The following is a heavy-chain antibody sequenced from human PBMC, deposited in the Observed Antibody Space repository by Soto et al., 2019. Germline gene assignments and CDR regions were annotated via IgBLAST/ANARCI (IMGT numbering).Heavy chain of an antibody. CDR1: EFTFRNYW. Sequence: EVQLVESGGGLVQRGGSLRLSCAASEFTFRNYWMNWVRHAPGKGLEWVANINQDGSQRYYVDSVKGRFTISRDNAKNSLYLEMNSLRAEDTAVYYSEKYTSPDDYWGQGTLVTVSS. V-gene: IGHV3-7*01. J-gene: IGHJ4*02. CDR2: INQDGSQR. CDR3: EKYTSPDDY. D-gene: IGHD5-18*01.